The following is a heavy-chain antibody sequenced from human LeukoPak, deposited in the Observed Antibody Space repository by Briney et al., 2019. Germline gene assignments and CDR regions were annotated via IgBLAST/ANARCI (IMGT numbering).Heavy chain of an antibody. J-gene: IGHJ4*02. D-gene: IGHD6-19*01. Sequence: GGSLRLSCAASGFTVSGNYMSWVRQAPGKGLEWVSVIYSGGSTYYADSVKGRFTISRDNSRNMLYLQMNSLRAEDTAVYYCARDTIAVAGTFFHYWGRGTLVTVSS. V-gene: IGHV3-66*01. CDR1: GFTVSGNY. CDR3: ARDTIAVAGTFFHY. CDR2: IYSGGST.